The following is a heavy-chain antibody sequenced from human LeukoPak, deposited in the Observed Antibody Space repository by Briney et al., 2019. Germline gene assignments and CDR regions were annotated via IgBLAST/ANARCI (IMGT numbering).Heavy chain of an antibody. V-gene: IGHV3-21*01. CDR1: GFTFSSYS. J-gene: IGHJ4*02. CDR2: ISSSGSYI. Sequence: GGSLRLSCAASGFTFSSYSMNWVRQAPGKGLEWVSSISSSGSYIYYADSVKGRFTISRDHAKNSLYLQMNSLRAEDTAVYYCALYSGSYYGRIFDYWGQGTLVTVSS. D-gene: IGHD1-26*01. CDR3: ALYSGSYYGRIFDY.